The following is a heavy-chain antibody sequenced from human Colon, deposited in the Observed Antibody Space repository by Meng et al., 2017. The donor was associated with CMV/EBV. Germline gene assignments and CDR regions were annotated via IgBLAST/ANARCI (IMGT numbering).Heavy chain of an antibody. D-gene: IGHD5-18*01. CDR3: ARVRGYSYGPYWYFDL. J-gene: IGHJ2*01. V-gene: IGHV4-4*02. CDR1: GGSISSSNW. Sequence: SGGSISSSNWWSWVRQSPGKRLEWIGEIFHTGSINYNPSLESRVTISIDKSKNQFSLKLPSVTAADTAVYYCARVRGYSYGPYWYFDLWGRGTLVTVSS. CDR2: IFHTGSI.